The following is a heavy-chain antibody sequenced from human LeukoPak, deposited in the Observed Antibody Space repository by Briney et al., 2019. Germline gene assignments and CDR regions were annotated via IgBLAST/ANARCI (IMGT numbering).Heavy chain of an antibody. Sequence: PGGSLRLSCAASGFTFDDYAMHWVRQAPGKGLEWVSGISWNSGSIGYADSVKGRFTISRDNAKNSLYLQMNSLRAEDMALYYCAKEDRGAFDIWGQGTTVTVSS. CDR1: GFTFDDYA. V-gene: IGHV3-9*03. J-gene: IGHJ3*02. CDR2: ISWNSGSI. CDR3: AKEDRGAFDI.